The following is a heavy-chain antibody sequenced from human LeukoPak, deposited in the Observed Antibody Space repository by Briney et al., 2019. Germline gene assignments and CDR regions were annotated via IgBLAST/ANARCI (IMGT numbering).Heavy chain of an antibody. CDR3: AKDGPIVVVKFDY. J-gene: IGHJ4*02. V-gene: IGHV3-23*01. D-gene: IGHD3-22*01. Sequence: GASLRLSCAASGFTLSSYAMSGVRRAPGKGVEGVSSISGSGGSTYYADCVKGRFTISRDNSKNTLYMQMNSLRAEETAVYYCAKDGPIVVVKFDYWGQGTLVTVSS. CDR2: ISGSGGST. CDR1: GFTLSSYA.